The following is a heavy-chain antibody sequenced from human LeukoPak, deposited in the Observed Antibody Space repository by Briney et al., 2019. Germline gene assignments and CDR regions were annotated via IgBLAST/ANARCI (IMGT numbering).Heavy chain of an antibody. CDR2: IYYSGNT. D-gene: IGHD1-20*01. V-gene: IGHV4-59*12. Sequence: PSETLSLTCTVSGGSISSYYWSWIRQPPGKGLEWIGYIYYSGNTYYSPSVKSRVTISVDTSKNQFSLKLSSVTAADTAVYYCARYITGTTRAFDIWGQGTLVTVSS. J-gene: IGHJ3*02. CDR3: ARYITGTTRAFDI. CDR1: GGSISSYY.